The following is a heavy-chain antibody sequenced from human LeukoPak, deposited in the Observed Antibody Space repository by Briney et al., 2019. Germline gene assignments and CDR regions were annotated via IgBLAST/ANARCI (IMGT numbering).Heavy chain of an antibody. Sequence: GGSLRLSGAASGFTFSNYWMSWVRQAPGKALEWVATIKQNGDEKYYVHSVKGRFTISRDNAKNSLYLQMNSPRAEDTAVYYCARDAGPLYDPQSLDYWGQGTLVTVSS. J-gene: IGHJ4*02. CDR1: GFTFSNYW. D-gene: IGHD3-16*01. CDR2: IKQNGDEK. CDR3: ARDAGPLYDPQSLDY. V-gene: IGHV3-7*05.